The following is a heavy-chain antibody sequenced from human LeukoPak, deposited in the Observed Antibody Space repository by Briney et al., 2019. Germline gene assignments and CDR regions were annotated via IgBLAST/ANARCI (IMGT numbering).Heavy chain of an antibody. CDR1: GGTFSSYA. CDR3: ARDVVGPPGPVLRAFDI. J-gene: IGHJ3*02. V-gene: IGHV1-69*10. Sequence: ASVKVSCKASGGTFSSYAICWVRQAPGQGLEWMGGIIPILGIANYAQKFQGRVTITADKSTSTAYMELSSLRSEDTAVYYCARDVVGPPGPVLRAFDIWGQGTMVTVSS. D-gene: IGHD1-26*01. CDR2: IIPILGIA.